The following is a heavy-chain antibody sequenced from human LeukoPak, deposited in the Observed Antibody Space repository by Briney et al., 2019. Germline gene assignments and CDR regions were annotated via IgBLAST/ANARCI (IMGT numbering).Heavy chain of an antibody. CDR2: IGANGVDT. Sequence: GESLRLSRTASGFTFSTYAMGWARQAPGKGLEWVSGIGANGVDTFYADSAKGRFTISRDNSKNTVYLQMNSLRAEDTALYYCVKAYTTSGTYLEPWGQGTLVTVSS. D-gene: IGHD1-26*01. CDR1: GFTFSTYA. V-gene: IGHV3-23*01. CDR3: VKAYTTSGTYLEP. J-gene: IGHJ4*02.